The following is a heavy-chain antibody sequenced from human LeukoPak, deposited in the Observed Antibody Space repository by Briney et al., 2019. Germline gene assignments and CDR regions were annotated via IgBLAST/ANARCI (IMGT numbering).Heavy chain of an antibody. CDR2: INQDGSEK. J-gene: IGHJ4*02. V-gene: IGHV3-7*01. Sequence: GGSLRLSCAASGFTFRSYWMSWVRQASGKGLEWVANINQDGSEKNYVDSVKGRFTIFRDNPKNSLYLEMDSLRVEDTAVYYCAREYDYGDPGIDYWGQGALVTVSS. CDR3: AREYDYGDPGIDY. CDR1: GFTFRSYW. D-gene: IGHD4-17*01.